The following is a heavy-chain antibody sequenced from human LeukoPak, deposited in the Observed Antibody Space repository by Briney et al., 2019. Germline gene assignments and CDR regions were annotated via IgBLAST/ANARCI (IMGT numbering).Heavy chain of an antibody. Sequence: KPSETLSLTCTVSGGYISSYYWSWIRQPPGKGLEWIGYIYYSGSTNYNPSLKSRVTISVDTSKNQFSLKLSSVTAADTAVYYCARLTVTTGPYYYYYYGMDVWGQGTTVTVSS. CDR2: IYYSGST. V-gene: IGHV4-59*01. CDR3: ARLTVTTGPYYYYYYGMDV. D-gene: IGHD4-17*01. CDR1: GGYISSYY. J-gene: IGHJ6*02.